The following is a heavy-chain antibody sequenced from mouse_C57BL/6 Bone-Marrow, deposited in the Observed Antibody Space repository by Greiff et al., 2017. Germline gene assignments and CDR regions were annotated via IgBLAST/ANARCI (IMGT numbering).Heavy chain of an antibody. Sequence: DVKLVESGGGLVQPGGSLKLSCAASGFTFSDYGMAWVRQAPRTGPEWVAFISNLAYSIYYADTVTGRFTISRENAKNTLYLEMSSLRSEDTAMYYCARHLGYAMDYWGQGTSVTVSS. J-gene: IGHJ4*01. V-gene: IGHV5-15*01. CDR1: GFTFSDYG. CDR3: ARHLGYAMDY. CDR2: ISNLAYSI. D-gene: IGHD4-1*01.